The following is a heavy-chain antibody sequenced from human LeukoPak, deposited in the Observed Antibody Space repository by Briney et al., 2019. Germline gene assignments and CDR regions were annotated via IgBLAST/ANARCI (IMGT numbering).Heavy chain of an antibody. J-gene: IGHJ3*01. V-gene: IGHV4-59*01. Sequence: PSETLSLTCTVSNGSISSYYWSWIRQPPGKGLEWIGYIYYSGSTNYNPSLKSRVTISVDTSKNQFSLKLSSVTAVDTAVYYCASGILTGYYSVDVWGQGTMVTVSS. D-gene: IGHD3-9*01. CDR1: NGSISSYY. CDR2: IYYSGST. CDR3: ASGILTGYYSVDV.